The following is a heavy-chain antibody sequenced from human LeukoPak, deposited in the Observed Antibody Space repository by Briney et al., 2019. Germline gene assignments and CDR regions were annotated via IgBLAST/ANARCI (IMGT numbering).Heavy chain of an antibody. V-gene: IGHV3-9*01. D-gene: IGHD6-19*01. Sequence: PGRSLRLSCVASAFTFGDYAMHWVRQAPGKGLEWVSGISWNSGLIGYADSVKGRFTISRDNTKNSLYLQMNSLRTEDTAFYYCARALIGVLAGNFDSWGQGTLVIVSS. CDR3: ARALIGVLAGNFDS. J-gene: IGHJ4*02. CDR2: ISWNSGLI. CDR1: AFTFGDYA.